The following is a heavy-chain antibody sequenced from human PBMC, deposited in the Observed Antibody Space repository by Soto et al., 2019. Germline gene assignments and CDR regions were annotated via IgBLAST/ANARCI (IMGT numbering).Heavy chain of an antibody. CDR3: VREDILGVRSFDY. J-gene: IGHJ4*02. CDR2: ISSGSKTI. CDR1: GFTFSGYS. D-gene: IGHD3-9*01. Sequence: GALRLSCAASGFTFSGYSVNWVRQAPGKGLEWVSYISSGSKTIYYAESVKGRFTVSRDNARNSQYLQMNSLRDEDTAVYYCVREDILGVRSFDYWGQGTLVTVSS. V-gene: IGHV3-48*02.